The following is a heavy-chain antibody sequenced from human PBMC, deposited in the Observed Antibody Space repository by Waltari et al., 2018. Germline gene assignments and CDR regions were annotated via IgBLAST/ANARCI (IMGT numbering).Heavy chain of an antibody. J-gene: IGHJ6*03. V-gene: IGHV3-13*01. CDR2: IGTTADT. Sequence: EVQLVESGGGLVQPGGSLRLSCVASGFTFNSFDMHWVRQGPGKGLGWVAGIGTTADTFYPGSVKGRFTISRENAKNSLYLQMNSLSPGDTAVYYCTRVGWSYYYMDVWGKGTTVIVSS. CDR3: TRVGWSYYYMDV. CDR1: GFTFNSFD.